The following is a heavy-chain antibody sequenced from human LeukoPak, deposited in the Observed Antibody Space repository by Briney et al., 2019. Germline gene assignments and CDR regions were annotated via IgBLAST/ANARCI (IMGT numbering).Heavy chain of an antibody. CDR2: INHSGST. CDR1: GGSFSGYY. J-gene: IGHJ4*02. Sequence: SETLSLTCAVYGGSFSGYYWSWIRQPPGKGLEWIGEINHSGSTNYNPSLESRVTISVDTSKNQFSLKLSSVTAADTAVYYCARDPEYYYDSSGPEYYFDYWGQGTLVTVSS. CDR3: ARDPEYYYDSSGPEYYFDY. D-gene: IGHD3-22*01. V-gene: IGHV4-34*01.